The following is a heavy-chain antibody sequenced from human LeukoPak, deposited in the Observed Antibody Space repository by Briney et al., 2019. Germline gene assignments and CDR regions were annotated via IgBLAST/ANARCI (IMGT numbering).Heavy chain of an antibody. J-gene: IGHJ5*02. D-gene: IGHD3-3*01. CDR1: GFTFSSYE. CDR2: ISSSSSYI. Sequence: GGSLRLSCAASGFTFSSYEMNWVRQAPGKGLEWVSSISSSSSYIYYADSVKGRFTISRDNAKNSLYLQMNSLRAEDTAVYYCARVYSTIFGVVRNWFDPWGQGTLVTVSS. CDR3: ARVYSTIFGVVRNWFDP. V-gene: IGHV3-21*01.